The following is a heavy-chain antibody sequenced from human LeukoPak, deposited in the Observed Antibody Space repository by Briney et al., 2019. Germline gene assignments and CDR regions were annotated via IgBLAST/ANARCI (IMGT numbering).Heavy chain of an antibody. CDR3: ARLKLGYCSSTSCTNAFDI. CDR2: ISSSGSTI. D-gene: IGHD2-2*01. Sequence: GGSLRLSCAASGFTFSDYYMSWIRQAPGKGLEWVSYISSSGSTIYYADSVKGRFTISRDNAKNSLYLQMNSLRAEDTAVYYCARLKLGYCSSTSCTNAFDIWGQGTMVTVSS. V-gene: IGHV3-11*04. J-gene: IGHJ3*02. CDR1: GFTFSDYY.